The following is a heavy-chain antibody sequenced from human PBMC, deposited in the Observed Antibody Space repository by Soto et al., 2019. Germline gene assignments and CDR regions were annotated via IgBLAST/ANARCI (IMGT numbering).Heavy chain of an antibody. CDR1: GFTFSSYS. J-gene: IGHJ6*02. Sequence: GVSRIVSCAASGFTFSSYSMNWVRQAPGKGLEWVSSISSSSSYIYYADSVTGRLNISRDKAKNSLYLQMNSLRAEDTAVYYCARDWVSNYVPIYYYYYGMDVWGQGTTVTVSS. CDR2: ISSSSSYI. CDR3: ARDWVSNYVPIYYYYYGMDV. D-gene: IGHD4-4*01. V-gene: IGHV3-21*01.